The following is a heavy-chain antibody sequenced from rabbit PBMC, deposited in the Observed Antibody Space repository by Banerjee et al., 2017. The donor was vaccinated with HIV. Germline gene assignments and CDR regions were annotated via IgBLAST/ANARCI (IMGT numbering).Heavy chain of an antibody. CDR3: ARDHGSYVGYGNGNL. V-gene: IGHV1S47*01. CDR1: GIDFSSNA. D-gene: IGHD5-1*01. CDR2: IYAGNSGST. J-gene: IGHJ4*01. Sequence: QQQLEESGGGLVKPGGTLTLTCKASGIDFSSNAMCWVRQAPGKGLEWIACIYAGNSGSTYYASWVNGRFTISRSTRLNTVDLQMTSLTAADTATYFCARDHGSYVGYGNGNLWGPGTLVTVS.